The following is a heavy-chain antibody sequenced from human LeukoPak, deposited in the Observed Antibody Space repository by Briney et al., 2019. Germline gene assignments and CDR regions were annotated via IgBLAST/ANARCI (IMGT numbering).Heavy chain of an antibody. V-gene: IGHV3-48*03. D-gene: IGHD2-15*01. J-gene: IGHJ4*02. CDR3: ARDCSGGSCYSTPDFDY. CDR1: GFTFSSYE. CDR2: ISSSGSTI. Sequence: GGSPRLSCAASGFTFSSYEMNWVRQAPGKGLEWVSYISSSGSTIYYADSVKGRFTISRDNAKNSLYLQMNSLRAEDTAVYYCARDCSGGSCYSTPDFDYWGQGTLVTVSS.